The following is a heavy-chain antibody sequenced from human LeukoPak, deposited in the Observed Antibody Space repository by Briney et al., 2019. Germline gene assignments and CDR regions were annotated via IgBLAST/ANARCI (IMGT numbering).Heavy chain of an antibody. CDR3: ARLNAGGSYYFDY. V-gene: IGHV4-59*01. Sequence: SETLSLTCTVSGGSISSYYWSWIRQPPGKGLEWIGYIYYSGSTNYNPSLKSRVTISVDTSKNQFSLKLTSVTAADTAVYYCARLNAGGSYYFDYWGQGTPVTVSS. J-gene: IGHJ4*02. D-gene: IGHD2-15*01. CDR2: IYYSGST. CDR1: GGSISSYY.